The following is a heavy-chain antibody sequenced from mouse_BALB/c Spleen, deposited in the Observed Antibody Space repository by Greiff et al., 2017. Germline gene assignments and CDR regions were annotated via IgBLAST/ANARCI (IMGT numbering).Heavy chain of an antibody. V-gene: IGHV5-4*02. Sequence: EVQVVESGGGLVKPGGSLKLSCAASGFTFSDYYMYWVRQTPEKRLEWVATISDGGSYTYYPDSVKGRFTISRDNAKNNLYLQMSSLKSEDTAMYYCARDWNRLRPYWYFDVWGAGTTVTVSS. CDR1: GFTFSDYY. D-gene: IGHD1-1*01. CDR3: ARDWNRLRPYWYFDV. CDR2: ISDGGSYT. J-gene: IGHJ1*01.